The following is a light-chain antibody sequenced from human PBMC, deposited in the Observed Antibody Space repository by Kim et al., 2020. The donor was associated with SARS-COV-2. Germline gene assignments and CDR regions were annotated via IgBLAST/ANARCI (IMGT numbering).Light chain of an antibody. J-gene: IGKJ2*02. CDR1: QSFVSTY. Sequence: LSPGEGATLSCRASQSFVSTYLAWYQQKPGQAPRLLIYGTSSRATGVPGRFSGSGSGADFTLTISRLEPEDFAVYYCQQYGSSPSTFGQGTKLEI. CDR3: QQYGSSPST. CDR2: GTS. V-gene: IGKV3-20*01.